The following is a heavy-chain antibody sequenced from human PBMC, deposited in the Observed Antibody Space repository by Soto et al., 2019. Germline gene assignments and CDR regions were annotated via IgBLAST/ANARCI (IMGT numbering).Heavy chain of an antibody. CDR2: IYHSGST. J-gene: IGHJ6*02. D-gene: IGHD1-26*01. CDR3: ARVSGSYYYGMDV. Sequence: SETLSLTCAVSGGSISSSNWWSWVRQPPGKGLEWIGEIYHSGSTNYNPSLRSRVTISVDKSKNQFSLKLSSVTAADTAVYYCARVSGSYYYGMDVWGQGTTVTVSS. CDR1: GGSISSSNW. V-gene: IGHV4-4*02.